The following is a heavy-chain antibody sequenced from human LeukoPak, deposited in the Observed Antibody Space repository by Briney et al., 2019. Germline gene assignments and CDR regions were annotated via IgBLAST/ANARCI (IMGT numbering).Heavy chain of an antibody. CDR3: ARGGYADY. CDR1: GFTVSSNY. J-gene: IGHJ4*02. D-gene: IGHD3-22*01. CDR2: IYSGGST. V-gene: IGHV3-53*04. Sequence: GGSLRLSCAASGFTVSSNYMSWVRQAPGKGLEWVSVIYSGGSTYYADPVKGRFTTASNNSKNTLYLQMNSLRAEDTAVYYCARGGYADYWGEGTLVTVSS.